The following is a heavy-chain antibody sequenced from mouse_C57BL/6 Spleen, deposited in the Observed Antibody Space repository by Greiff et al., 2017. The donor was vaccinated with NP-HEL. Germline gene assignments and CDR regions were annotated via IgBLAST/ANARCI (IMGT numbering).Heavy chain of an antibody. D-gene: IGHD1-1*01. CDR1: GYTFTSYW. CDR3: ARRGYYGSSRDFDY. V-gene: IGHV1-69*01. Sequence: QVQLQQSGAELVMPGASVKLSCKASGYTFTSYWMHWVKQRPGQGLEWIGEIDPSDSYTNYNQKFKGKSTLTVDKSSSTAYMQLSSLTSEDSAVYYCARRGYYGSSRDFDYWGQGTTLTVSS. J-gene: IGHJ2*01. CDR2: IDPSDSYT.